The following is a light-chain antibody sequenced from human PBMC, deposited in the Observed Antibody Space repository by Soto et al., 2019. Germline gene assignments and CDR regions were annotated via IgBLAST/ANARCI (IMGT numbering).Light chain of an antibody. CDR3: SSYTSTYSLV. CDR2: DVN. CDR1: TVTFGVYDY. Sequence: QSALTQPASVSGSPGQSVTISSPGTTVTFGVYDYVSWYQHRPGSAPHLIIYDVNNRPSGTSHRFSGSKSVHTAYLTISGLQSDDEATYHCSSYTSTYSLVFGTGTKLTVL. J-gene: IGLJ1*01. V-gene: IGLV2-14*03.